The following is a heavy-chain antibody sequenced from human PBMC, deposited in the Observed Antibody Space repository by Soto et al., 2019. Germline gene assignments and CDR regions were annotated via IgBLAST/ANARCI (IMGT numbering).Heavy chain of an antibody. CDR2: IVPMFGTT. D-gene: IGHD1-20*01. V-gene: IGHV1-69*01. Sequence: QVQLVQSGAEVRRPGSSVKISCKASGGTFTNFAISWVRQAPGQGLELVGGIVPMFGTTHYPQKFQGRVTVTADESTRTASMDLHGLISVDTAIYYCARVALSGIMMGGVDSWGQGTQVTVSS. CDR3: ARVALSGIMMGGVDS. CDR1: GGTFTNFA. J-gene: IGHJ4*02.